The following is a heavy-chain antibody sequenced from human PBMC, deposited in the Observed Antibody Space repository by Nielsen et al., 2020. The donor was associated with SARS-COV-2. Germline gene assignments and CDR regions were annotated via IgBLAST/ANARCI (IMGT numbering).Heavy chain of an antibody. CDR3: ARLPEKIVVVPAAPFDP. Sequence: GESLKISCKGSGYSFTSYWIGWVRQMPGKGLEGMGIIYPGDSDTRYSPSFQGQVTISADKSISTAYLQWNSLKASDTAMYYCARLPEKIVVVPAAPFDPWGQGTLVTVSS. J-gene: IGHJ5*02. V-gene: IGHV5-51*01. CDR2: IYPGDSDT. D-gene: IGHD2-2*01. CDR1: GYSFTSYW.